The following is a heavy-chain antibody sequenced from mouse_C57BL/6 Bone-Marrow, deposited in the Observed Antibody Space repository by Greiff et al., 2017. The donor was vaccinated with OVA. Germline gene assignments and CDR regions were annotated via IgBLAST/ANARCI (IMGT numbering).Heavy chain of an antibody. CDR2: INPYNGDT. Sequence: VQLQQSGPELVKPGDSVKISCKASGYSFTGYFMNWVMQSHGKSLEWIGRINPYNGDTFYNQKFKGKATLTVDKSSSTAHMELRSLTSEDSAVYYGARYHYDYLYAMDYWGQGTSVTVSS. CDR1: GYSFTGYF. CDR3: ARYHYDYLYAMDY. V-gene: IGHV1-20*01. D-gene: IGHD2-4*01. J-gene: IGHJ4*01.